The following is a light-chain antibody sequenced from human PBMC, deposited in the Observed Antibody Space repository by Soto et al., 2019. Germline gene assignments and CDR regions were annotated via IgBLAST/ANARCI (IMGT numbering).Light chain of an antibody. J-gene: IGKJ4*01. V-gene: IGKV3-11*01. Sequence: EIVLTQSPATLSLSPGETATLSCRASQSVNSYLACYQQKPGQAPRLLIYDASNRATGIPARFSGSGSGTDFSLTISSLEPEDFAVYYCQQRRNLVTFGGATKLESK. CDR3: QQRRNLVT. CDR1: QSVNSY. CDR2: DAS.